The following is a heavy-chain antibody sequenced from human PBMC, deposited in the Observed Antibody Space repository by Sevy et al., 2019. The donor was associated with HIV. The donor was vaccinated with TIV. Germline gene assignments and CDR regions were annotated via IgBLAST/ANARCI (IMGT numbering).Heavy chain of an antibody. CDR2: INGRGVST. CDR1: GFTFSSFA. CDR3: ATPTPRIAPSSAAFFDS. Sequence: GGSLRLSCAASGFASGFTFSSFAMSWVRQLPGKGLEWVSTINGRGVSTYYADSVKGRFTLSRDNYNNALFLQMDSLTPEDTALYSRATPTPRIAPSSAAFFDSWGHGTLVTVSS. D-gene: IGHD6-6*01. J-gene: IGHJ4*01. V-gene: IGHV3-23*01.